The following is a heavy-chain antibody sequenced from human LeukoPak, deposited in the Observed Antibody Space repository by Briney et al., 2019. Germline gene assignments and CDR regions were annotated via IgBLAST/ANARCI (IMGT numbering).Heavy chain of an antibody. V-gene: IGHV1-3*01. CDR3: ARDYGGNSGYLDY. D-gene: IGHD4-23*01. CDR1: GYTFTSYA. CDR2: INAGNGNT. Sequence: ASVKVFCKASGYTFTSYAMHWVRQAPGQRLEWMGWINAGNGNTKYSQKFQGRVTITRDTSASTAYMELSSLRSEDTAVYYCARDYGGNSGYLDYWGQGTLVTVSS. J-gene: IGHJ4*02.